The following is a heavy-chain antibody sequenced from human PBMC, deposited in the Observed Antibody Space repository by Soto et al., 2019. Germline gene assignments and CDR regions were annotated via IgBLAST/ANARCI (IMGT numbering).Heavy chain of an antibody. V-gene: IGHV3-23*01. CDR2: ISGSGGST. D-gene: IGHD6-19*01. Sequence: GGSLRLSCAASGFTFSSYAMSWVRQAPGKGLEWVSAISGSGGSTYYADSVKGRLTISRDNSKNTLYLQMNSLRAEDTAVYYCAKLEQWLVRDSHDAFDIWGQGTMVTVSS. CDR1: GFTFSSYA. CDR3: AKLEQWLVRDSHDAFDI. J-gene: IGHJ3*02.